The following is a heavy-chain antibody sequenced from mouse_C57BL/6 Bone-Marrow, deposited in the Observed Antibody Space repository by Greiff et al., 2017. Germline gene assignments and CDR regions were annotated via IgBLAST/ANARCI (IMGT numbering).Heavy chain of an antibody. CDR1: GYTFTSYW. Sequence: VKLQQPGAELVKPGASVKVSCKASGYTFTSYWMHWVKQRPGQGLEWIGRIHPSDSDTNYNQKFKGKATLTVDKSSSTAYMQLSSLTSEDSAVYYCAIWGTVVARTSYYAMDYWGQGTSVTVSS. CDR2: IHPSDSDT. V-gene: IGHV1-74*01. CDR3: AIWGTVVARTSYYAMDY. D-gene: IGHD1-1*01. J-gene: IGHJ4*01.